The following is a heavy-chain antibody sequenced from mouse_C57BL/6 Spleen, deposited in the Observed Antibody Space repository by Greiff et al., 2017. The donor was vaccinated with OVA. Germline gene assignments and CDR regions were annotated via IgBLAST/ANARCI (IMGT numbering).Heavy chain of an antibody. Sequence: VQLQQSGPELVKPGASVKISCKASGYTFTDYYMNWVKQSHGKSLEWIGDINPNNGGTSYNQKFKGKATLTVDKSSSTAYMELRSLTSEDSAVYYCARREDYYGFDYWGQGTTLTVSS. CDR2: INPNNGGT. J-gene: IGHJ2*01. V-gene: IGHV1-26*01. CDR3: ARREDYYGFDY. CDR1: GYTFTDYY. D-gene: IGHD1-1*01.